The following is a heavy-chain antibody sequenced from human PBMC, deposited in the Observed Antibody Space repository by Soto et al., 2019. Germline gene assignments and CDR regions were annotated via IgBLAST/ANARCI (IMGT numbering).Heavy chain of an antibody. D-gene: IGHD3-16*01. J-gene: IGHJ3*02. Sequence: GGSLRLSCAASGFTFISYGMHWVLQAPCKGLEWVAVIWYDGSNKYYADSVKGRFTISRDNSKNTLYLQMNSLRAEDTAVYYCARDSGLGVYSDADAFDIWGQGTMVTVSS. CDR2: IWYDGSNK. CDR3: ARDSGLGVYSDADAFDI. CDR1: GFTFISYG. V-gene: IGHV3-33*01.